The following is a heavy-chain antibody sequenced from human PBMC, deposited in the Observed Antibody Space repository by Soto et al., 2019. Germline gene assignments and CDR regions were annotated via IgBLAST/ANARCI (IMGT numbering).Heavy chain of an antibody. D-gene: IGHD4-17*01. CDR3: TTNFYSDHGMDV. V-gene: IGHV3-15*01. Sequence: EVQLVESGGGLVKPGGSLTLSCAASGITFSKAWMNWVRQSPGKGLEWVGRIKSRSDGGTTAYAAPVKGRFTISRDDSQDTLWLQMNSLKTEDTAVYYCTTNFYSDHGMDVWGQGTTVTVSS. CDR1: GITFSKAW. CDR2: IKSRSDGGTT. J-gene: IGHJ6*02.